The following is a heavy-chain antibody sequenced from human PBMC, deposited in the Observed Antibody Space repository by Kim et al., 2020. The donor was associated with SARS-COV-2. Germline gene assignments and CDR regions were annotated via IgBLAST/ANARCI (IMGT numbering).Heavy chain of an antibody. Sequence: ASVKVSCKASGYTFTGYYMHWVRQAPGQGLEWMGWINPNSGGTNYAQKFQGRVTMTRDTSISTAYMELSRLRSDDTAVYYCARVGLARVAATGWFDPWGQGTLVTVSS. V-gene: IGHV1-2*02. J-gene: IGHJ5*02. CDR2: INPNSGGT. CDR3: ARVGLARVAATGWFDP. D-gene: IGHD2-15*01. CDR1: GYTFTGYY.